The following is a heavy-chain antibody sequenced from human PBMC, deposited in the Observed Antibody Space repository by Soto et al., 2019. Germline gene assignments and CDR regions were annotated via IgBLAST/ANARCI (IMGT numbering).Heavy chain of an antibody. CDR1: GFTFSDHY. D-gene: IGHD6-13*01. CDR3: ARVDSSSCYDY. J-gene: IGHJ4*02. V-gene: IGHV3-72*01. Sequence: EVQLVESGGGLVQPGGSLRLSCAASGFTFSDHYMDWVHQAPGKGLEWVGRTRNKANSYTTEYAASVKGRFTISRDDSKNSLYLQMNSLKTEDTAVYYCARVDSSSCYDYWGQGTLVTVSS. CDR2: TRNKANSYTT.